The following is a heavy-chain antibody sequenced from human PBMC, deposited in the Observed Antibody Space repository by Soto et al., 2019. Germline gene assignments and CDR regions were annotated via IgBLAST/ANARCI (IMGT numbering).Heavy chain of an antibody. Sequence: EVQLVESGGGLVKPGGSLRLSCAGSGFTFSNAWMSWVRRAPGKGLEWVGRIKSDGYGGAIEYAAPVKVRFNMSRDDSKNTLLLQKNNLRDEDKAVYACTTSKGLLEPRKSDFGGQGTPVIVSS. J-gene: IGHJ4*02. CDR1: GFTFSNAW. CDR2: IKSDGYGGAI. V-gene: IGHV3-15*01. D-gene: IGHD1-26*01. CDR3: TTSKGLLEPRKSDF.